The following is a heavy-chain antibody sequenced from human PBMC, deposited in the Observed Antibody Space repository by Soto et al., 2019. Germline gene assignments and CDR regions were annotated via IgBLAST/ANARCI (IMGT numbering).Heavy chain of an antibody. J-gene: IGHJ4*02. CDR2: ISAYNGNT. CDR1: GYTFTSYG. Sequence: ASVKVSCKASGYTFTSYGISWVRQAPGQGLEWMGWISAYNGNTNYAQKLQGRVTMTTDTSTSTAYMELRGLRSDDTAVYYCARDPNNWNYEPSFDYWGQGTLVTVSS. CDR3: ARDPNNWNYEPSFDY. D-gene: IGHD1-7*01. V-gene: IGHV1-18*01.